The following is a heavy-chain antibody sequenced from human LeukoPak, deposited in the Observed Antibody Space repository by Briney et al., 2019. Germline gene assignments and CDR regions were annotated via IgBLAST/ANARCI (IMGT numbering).Heavy chain of an antibody. CDR3: ASNCWPRRNIDY. CDR1: GFSFSTHS. Sequence: PGRSLRLAWAVYGFSFSTHSMKWVSQAAGKGLEWVSSILASSSHIIYADSVKGRLTICRDNAEHPVYLQIDSLRADDTAVFYCASNCWPRRNIDYCGQGTLVTVSS. CDR2: ILASSSHI. V-gene: IGHV3-21*01. J-gene: IGHJ4*02. D-gene: IGHD1-14*01.